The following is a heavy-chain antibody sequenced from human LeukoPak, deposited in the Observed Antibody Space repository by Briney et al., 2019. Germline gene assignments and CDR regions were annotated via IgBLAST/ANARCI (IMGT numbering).Heavy chain of an antibody. CDR2: ISSNGGST. J-gene: IGHJ5*02. V-gene: IGHV3-64*01. CDR3: ARGQWELPTGSWFDP. D-gene: IGHD1-26*01. Sequence: GGSLRLSCAASGFTFSSYAMHWVRQAPGKELEYVSSISSNGGSTYYANSVKGRFTISRDNSKNTLYLQMGSLRAEDMAVYYCARGQWELPTGSWFDPWGQGTLVTVSS. CDR1: GFTFSSYA.